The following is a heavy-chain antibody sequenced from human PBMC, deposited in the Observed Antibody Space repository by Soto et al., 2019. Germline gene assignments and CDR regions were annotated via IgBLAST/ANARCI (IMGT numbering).Heavy chain of an antibody. CDR3: VRTANWLDP. CDR2: SHYSGSA. J-gene: IGHJ5*02. V-gene: IGHV4-39*01. CDR1: GGSISSSSYH. Sequence: SETLSLTCTVSGGSISSSSYHWGWTRQPPGKGLEWIGNSHYSGSAYYNPSLKSRVTISVDTSKNQVSLKLSSVTAADTAVYYCVRTANWLDPWGQGTLVTVSS.